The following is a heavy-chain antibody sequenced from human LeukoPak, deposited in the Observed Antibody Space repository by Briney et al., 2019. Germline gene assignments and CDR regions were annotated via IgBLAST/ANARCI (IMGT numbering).Heavy chain of an antibody. Sequence: GGSLRLSCAASGFTFSSYLMHWVRQSPGTGLEWASTIGYDGSHNFYADSVKGRFHISRDISKNTLYLQMNSLRAEDTAVYYCARDTYYYGSRGFYYHYLDSWGQGTLVTVSS. CDR2: IGYDGSHN. D-gene: IGHD3-22*01. CDR3: ARDTYYYGSRGFYYHYLDS. CDR1: GFTFSSYL. J-gene: IGHJ4*02. V-gene: IGHV3-33*01.